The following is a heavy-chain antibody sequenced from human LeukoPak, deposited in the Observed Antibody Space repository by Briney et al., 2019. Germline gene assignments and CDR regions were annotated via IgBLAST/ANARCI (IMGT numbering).Heavy chain of an antibody. D-gene: IGHD2-8*01. Sequence: GESLKISCTGSEYSFTSYWIGWVRQMPGKGLEWMGIIYPDDSDTRYSPSFEGQVIISVDKSISTAYLQWSSLKASDTATYYCARHGHCTNGVCYSNYYYYMDVWGKGTTVTVSS. J-gene: IGHJ6*03. CDR1: EYSFTSYW. CDR2: IYPDDSDT. CDR3: ARHGHCTNGVCYSNYYYYMDV. V-gene: IGHV5-51*01.